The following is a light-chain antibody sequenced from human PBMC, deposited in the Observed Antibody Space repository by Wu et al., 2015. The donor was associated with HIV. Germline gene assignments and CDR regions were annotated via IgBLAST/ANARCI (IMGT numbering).Light chain of an antibody. V-gene: IGKV3-20*01. CDR1: QSVSTNY. J-gene: IGKJ5*01. Sequence: EIVMTQSPATLSVFPGQRAALSCRASQSVSTNYLAWYQQRPGQSPRLLIYGASSRATGIPDRFSGSGSGTDFTLIINSLQPDDLATYYCQQYDDLPTFGQGTRLEI. CDR2: GAS. CDR3: QQYDDLPT.